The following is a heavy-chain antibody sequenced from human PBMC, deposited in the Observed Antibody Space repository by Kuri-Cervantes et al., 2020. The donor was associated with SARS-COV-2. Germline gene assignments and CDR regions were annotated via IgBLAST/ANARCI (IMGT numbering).Heavy chain of an antibody. CDR1: GGSISSYY. CDR2: IYTSGST. CDR3: ARVVPVGSSQITMIVGRWFDP. D-gene: IGHD3-22*01. J-gene: IGHJ5*02. V-gene: IGHV4-4*07. Sequence: SETLSLTCTVSGGSISSYYWSWIRQPAGKGLEWIGRIYTSGSTNYNPSLKSRVTISVDTSKNQFSLKLSSVTAADTAVYYCARVVPVGSSQITMIVGRWFDPWGQGTLVTVSS.